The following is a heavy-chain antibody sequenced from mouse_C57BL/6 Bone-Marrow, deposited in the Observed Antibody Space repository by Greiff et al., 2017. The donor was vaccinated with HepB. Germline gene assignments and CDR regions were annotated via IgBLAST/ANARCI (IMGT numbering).Heavy chain of an antibody. V-gene: IGHV1-63*01. CDR1: GYTFTNYW. Sequence: VQLQQSGAELVRPGTSVKMSCKASGYTFTNYWIGWAKQRPGHGLEWIGDIYPGGGYTNYNEKFKGKATLTADKSSSTAYMQFSSLTSEDYAIYYCARWGLRRGGYFDYWGQGTTLTVSS. CDR3: ARWGLRRGGYFDY. D-gene: IGHD2-4*01. J-gene: IGHJ2*01. CDR2: IYPGGGYT.